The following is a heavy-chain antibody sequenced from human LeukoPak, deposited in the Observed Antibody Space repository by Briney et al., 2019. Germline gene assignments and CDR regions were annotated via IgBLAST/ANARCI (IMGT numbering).Heavy chain of an antibody. V-gene: IGHV3-30-3*01. J-gene: IGHJ4*02. CDR2: ISYDGSNK. D-gene: IGHD3-22*01. CDR1: GFTFNSYA. CDR3: ARSYDSSGYYHFDY. Sequence: GGSLRLSCAASGFTFNSYAMSWVRQAPGKGLEWVAVISYDGSNKYFADSVKGRFTVSRDNSRNTLYLQMNSLRAEDTAVYYCARSYDSSGYYHFDYWGQGTLVTVSS.